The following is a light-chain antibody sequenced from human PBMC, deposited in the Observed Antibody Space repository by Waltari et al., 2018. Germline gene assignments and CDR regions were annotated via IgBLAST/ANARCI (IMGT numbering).Light chain of an antibody. V-gene: IGKV3D-15*01. CDR1: ESVGTD. J-gene: IGKJ1*01. CDR2: DAI. Sequence: EIVMTQSPATMSVSPGEEVTLSCTASESVGTDVAWYRHKPGQAPRLLIYDAITRATGVPARFSGSGSGTDFTLTINSLQSEDFAIYYCQQRSNWPWTFGQGTKVEIK. CDR3: QQRSNWPWT.